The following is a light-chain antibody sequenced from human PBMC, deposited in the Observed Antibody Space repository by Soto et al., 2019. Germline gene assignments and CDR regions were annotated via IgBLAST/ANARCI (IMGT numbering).Light chain of an antibody. CDR1: QSVLHSSNNKNY. CDR2: WAS. CDR3: QQYCSTPRT. J-gene: IGKJ1*01. Sequence: DIVMTQSPDSLAVSLGERATINCKSSQSVLHSSNNKNYLAWYQQKPGQPPKLLIYWASTRESGVPDRFSGSGSGTDFTLTISSLQAEDVAVYYCQQYCSTPRTFGQGTKVELK. V-gene: IGKV4-1*01.